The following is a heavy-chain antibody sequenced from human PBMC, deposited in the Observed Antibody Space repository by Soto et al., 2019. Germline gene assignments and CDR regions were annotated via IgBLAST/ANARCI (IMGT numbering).Heavy chain of an antibody. J-gene: IGHJ4*02. CDR2: INPSGGST. Sequence: QVQLVQSGAEVKKPGASVKVSCKASGYTFTSYYMHWVRQAPGQGLEWMGIINPSGGSTSYAQKFQGRVTMTRDTSTSTVYMELSSLRSEDTAVYYCARDAEDILVVVAALGYFDYWGQGTLVTVSS. CDR3: ARDAEDILVVVAALGYFDY. D-gene: IGHD2-15*01. CDR1: GYTFTSYY. V-gene: IGHV1-46*01.